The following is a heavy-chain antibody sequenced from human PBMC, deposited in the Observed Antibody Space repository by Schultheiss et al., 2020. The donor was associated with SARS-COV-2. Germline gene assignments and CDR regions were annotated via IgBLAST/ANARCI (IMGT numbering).Heavy chain of an antibody. CDR1: GFTFTSSA. Sequence: KISCKASGFTFTSSAVQWVRQARGQRLEWIGWIVVGSGNTNYAQKFQERVTITRDMSTSTAYMELSSLRSEDTAVYYCARDKSEAMVTIARMDVWGQGTTVTVSS. CDR2: IVVGSGNT. D-gene: IGHD5-18*01. V-gene: IGHV1-58*01. CDR3: ARDKSEAMVTIARMDV. J-gene: IGHJ6*02.